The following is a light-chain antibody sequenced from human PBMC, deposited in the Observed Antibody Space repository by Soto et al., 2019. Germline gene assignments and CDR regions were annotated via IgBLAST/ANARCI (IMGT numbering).Light chain of an antibody. J-gene: IGKJ4*01. CDR3: QQRSNWPP. Sequence: EIVLTQSPGTLSLSPGERATFSCRASQSVSSNYLAWYQQKPGQAPRLLIYGAFKRATGIPDRFSGSGSGTEFTLTISSLQSEDFAVYYCQQRSNWPPFGGGTKVDIK. CDR2: GAF. CDR1: QSVSSNY. V-gene: IGKV3D-20*02.